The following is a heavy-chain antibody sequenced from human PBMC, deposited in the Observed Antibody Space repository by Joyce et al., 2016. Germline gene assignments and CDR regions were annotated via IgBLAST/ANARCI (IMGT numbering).Heavy chain of an antibody. V-gene: IGHV4-34*01. CDR2: IHHSGNT. Sequence: QVQLQQWGAGLLKPSETLSLTCGVSGGSLTGSYWRWIRQPPGNGLEWIGEIHHSGNTPYNPSLQSRVTRSLDTSKNQFTLEVSSVTAADTAVYYCARGGLLPRYWGQGTLVTVSS. CDR3: ARGGLLPRY. CDR1: GGSLTGSY. J-gene: IGHJ4*02.